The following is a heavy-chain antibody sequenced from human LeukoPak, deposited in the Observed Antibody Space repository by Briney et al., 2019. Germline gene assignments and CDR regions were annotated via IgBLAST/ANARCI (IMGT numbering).Heavy chain of an antibody. D-gene: IGHD6-13*01. Sequence: GGSLRLSCAVSGFPCRTYVMSWVRQAPGMGLECVSTISGGGGKTYYSDAVKGRVTISRDNSNNTVYLKMNSLRAEDTAIYYCAKVGVPATGGFHHWGQGTLVTVSS. J-gene: IGHJ1*01. CDR2: ISGGGGKT. V-gene: IGHV3-23*01. CDR1: GFPCRTYV. CDR3: AKVGVPATGGFHH.